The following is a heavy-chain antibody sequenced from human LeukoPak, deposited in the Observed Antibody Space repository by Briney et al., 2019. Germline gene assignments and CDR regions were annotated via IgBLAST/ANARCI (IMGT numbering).Heavy chain of an antibody. Sequence: PSETLSLTCTVSGGSISSYYWSWIRQPPGKGLEWIGYIYYSGSTYYNPSLKSRVTISVGTSKNQFSLRLNSVTAADTAVYYCARGSIAAAEGSHWFDPWGQGALVTVSS. CDR1: GGSISSYY. V-gene: IGHV4-59*01. D-gene: IGHD6-13*01. J-gene: IGHJ5*02. CDR2: IYYSGST. CDR3: ARGSIAAAEGSHWFDP.